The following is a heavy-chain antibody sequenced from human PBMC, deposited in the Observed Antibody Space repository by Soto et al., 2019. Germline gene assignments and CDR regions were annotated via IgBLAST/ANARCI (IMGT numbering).Heavy chain of an antibody. V-gene: IGHV1-69*13. CDR1: GGTFSTYA. Sequence: GASVKVSCKASGGTFSTYAISWVRQAPGQGLEWMGGIIPIFGTANYAQKFQGRVTITADESTSTAYMELSSLRSEDTAVYYCARALEEYYYDSSGYYYGYWGQGTLVTVSS. CDR3: ARALEEYYYDSSGYYYGY. CDR2: IIPIFGTA. D-gene: IGHD3-22*01. J-gene: IGHJ4*02.